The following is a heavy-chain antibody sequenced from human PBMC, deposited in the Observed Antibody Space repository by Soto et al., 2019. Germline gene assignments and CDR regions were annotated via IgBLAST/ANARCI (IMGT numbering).Heavy chain of an antibody. V-gene: IGHV1-69*13. J-gene: IGHJ5*02. CDR1: GGTFSSYA. Sequence: GASVKVSCKASGGTFSSYAISWVRQAPGQGLEWMGGIIPIFGTANYAQKFQGRVTITADESTSTAYMELSSLRSEDTAVYYCARDGAAAGMVSFWFDPWGQGTLVTVSS. D-gene: IGHD6-13*01. CDR2: IIPIFGTA. CDR3: ARDGAAAGMVSFWFDP.